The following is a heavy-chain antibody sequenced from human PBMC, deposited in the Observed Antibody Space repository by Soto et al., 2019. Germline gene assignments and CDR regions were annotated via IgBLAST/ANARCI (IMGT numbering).Heavy chain of an antibody. D-gene: IGHD2-15*01. Sequence: QVQLVESGGGVVQPGRSLRLSCVASGFTFSNNGIHWVRQAPGKGLEWVAVISSDGSKKYYADSVKGRFTISRDNSKNSLYLQMNSRRAEDTSVYYCEMDLYGGSSRFDYWGQATLVTVSS. V-gene: IGHV3-30*03. CDR2: ISSDGSKK. CDR1: GFTFSNNG. J-gene: IGHJ4*02. CDR3: EMDLYGGSSRFDY.